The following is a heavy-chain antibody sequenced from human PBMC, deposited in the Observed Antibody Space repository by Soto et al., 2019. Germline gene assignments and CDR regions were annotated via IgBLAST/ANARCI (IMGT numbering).Heavy chain of an antibody. CDR3: ARDRLPGYDFWSARRWFDP. CDR1: GYTFTSCY. V-gene: IGHV1-46*01. D-gene: IGHD3-3*01. CDR2: INPSGGST. Sequence: GASVKVSCKASGYTFTSCYMHWVRQAPGQGLEWMGIINPSGGSTSYAQKFQGRVTMTRDTSTSTVYMELSSLRSEDTAVYYCARDRLPGYDFWSARRWFDPWGQGTLVTVSS. J-gene: IGHJ5*02.